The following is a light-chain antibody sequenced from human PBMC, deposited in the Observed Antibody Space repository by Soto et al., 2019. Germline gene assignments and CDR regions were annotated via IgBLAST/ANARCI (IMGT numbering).Light chain of an antibody. Sequence: DIVMTQTPLSLSVTPGQPASISCKSSQSLLHSDGKTYLYWYLQKPGQPPQLLIYEVSNRFSGVPDRFSGSGSGTEFTLTINSLQADDFATYYCQQHNSFSITFGQGTRLEIK. V-gene: IGKV2D-29*01. CDR3: QQHNSFSIT. J-gene: IGKJ5*01. CDR1: QSLLHSDGKTY. CDR2: EVS.